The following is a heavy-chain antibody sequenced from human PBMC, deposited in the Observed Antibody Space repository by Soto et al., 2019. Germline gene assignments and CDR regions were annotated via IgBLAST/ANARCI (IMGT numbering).Heavy chain of an antibody. Sequence: GGSLRLSCAASGFTFSSYALHWVRQAPGKGLEWVVAISYDGSNKYYADSVKGRFTISRDNSKNTLYLQMNSLRAEDTAVYYCARGPSSLTRFDYWGQGTLVTVS. CDR1: GFTFSSYA. J-gene: IGHJ4*02. D-gene: IGHD2-2*01. V-gene: IGHV3-30-3*01. CDR3: ARGPSSLTRFDY. CDR2: ISYDGSNK.